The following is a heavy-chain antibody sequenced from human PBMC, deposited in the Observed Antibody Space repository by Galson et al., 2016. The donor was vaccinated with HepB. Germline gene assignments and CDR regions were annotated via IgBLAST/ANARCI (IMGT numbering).Heavy chain of an antibody. CDR1: GITFSRYW. J-gene: IGHJ4*02. CDR3: ASGYFYTYLGDY. CDR2: INPDGGSA. D-gene: IGHD2-15*01. Sequence: SLRLSCAASGITFSRYWMHWVHQAPGKGLVWVSRINPDGGSANCADSVKGRFTISRDNAKNMLYLQMNSLRAEDTAVYFCASGYFYTYLGDYWGQGTPVTVSS. V-gene: IGHV3-74*01.